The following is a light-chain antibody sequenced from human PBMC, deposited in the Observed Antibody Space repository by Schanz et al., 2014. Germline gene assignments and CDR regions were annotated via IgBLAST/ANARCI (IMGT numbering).Light chain of an antibody. CDR3: FSYAGRSYV. Sequence: QSALTQPRSVSGSPGQSVTISCTGTNSDVGGYHYVSWYQQNPGKAPKLLIYNVNARPSGVPDRFSGSKSGNTASLTISGLQAEDEADYYCFSYAGRSYVFGTGTKLTVL. J-gene: IGLJ1*01. CDR1: NSDVGGYHY. CDR2: NVN. V-gene: IGLV2-11*01.